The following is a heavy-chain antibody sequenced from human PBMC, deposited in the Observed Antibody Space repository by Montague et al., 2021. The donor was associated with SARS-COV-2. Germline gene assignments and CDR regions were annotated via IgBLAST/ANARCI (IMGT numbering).Heavy chain of an antibody. D-gene: IGHD2-15*01. V-gene: IGHV6-1*01. CDR1: GDSVSSNPAT. CDR3: ARTTTRMLCPENAFDI. CDR2: TYYRSKWYH. J-gene: IGHJ3*02. Sequence: SAISGDSVSSNPATWNWIRQSPSRGLEWLGRTYYRSKWYHDYAISLKSRITINPDTSKNQFSLQLSSVAPEDTAVFYCARTTTRMLCPENAFDIWGQGTMVTVSS.